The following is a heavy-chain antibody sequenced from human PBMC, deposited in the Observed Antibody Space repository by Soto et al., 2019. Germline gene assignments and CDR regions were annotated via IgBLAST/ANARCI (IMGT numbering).Heavy chain of an antibody. CDR2: IKQDGSEK. CDR1: GFTFSSYW. Sequence: GGSLRLSCAASGFTFSSYWMSWVRQAPGKGLEWVANIKQDGSEKYYVDSVKGRFTISRDNAKNSLYLQMNSLRAEDTAVYYCASSIAAAGTRDQENRYYFDYWGQGTLVTVSS. D-gene: IGHD6-13*01. J-gene: IGHJ4*02. V-gene: IGHV3-7*03. CDR3: ASSIAAAGTRDQENRYYFDY.